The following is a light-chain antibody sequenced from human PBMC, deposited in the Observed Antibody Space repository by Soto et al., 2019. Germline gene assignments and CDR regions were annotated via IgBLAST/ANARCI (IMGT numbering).Light chain of an antibody. Sequence: DIVMTQSPLSLPVTPGEPASISCRSSQSLLFGNGYDYLDWYLQKPGQSPQLLIYLGSHRASGVSDRFSGSGSGTAFTLKISRVEADDVGVYYCMQGVQTPFTFGPGTKVDIK. J-gene: IGKJ3*01. CDR3: MQGVQTPFT. V-gene: IGKV2-28*01. CDR2: LGS. CDR1: QSLLFGNGYDY.